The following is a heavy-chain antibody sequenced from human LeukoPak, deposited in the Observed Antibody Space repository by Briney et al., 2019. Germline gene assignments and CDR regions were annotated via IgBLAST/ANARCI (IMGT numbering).Heavy chain of an antibody. D-gene: IGHD4-17*01. V-gene: IGHV4-4*02. Sequence: SETLSLTCGVSGGSISSSNWWSWVRQPPGQGLEWIGEIYHSGSTNYNPSLKSRVTISADKSKNQFSLKLSSVTAADTAVYYCARDRPDGDGIDYWGQGTLVTVSS. CDR2: IYHSGST. J-gene: IGHJ4*02. CDR1: GGSISSSNW. CDR3: ARDRPDGDGIDY.